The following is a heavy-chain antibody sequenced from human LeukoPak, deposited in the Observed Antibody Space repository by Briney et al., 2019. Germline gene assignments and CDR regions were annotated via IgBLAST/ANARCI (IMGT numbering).Heavy chain of an antibody. CDR2: IRSKAYGGTT. CDR3: TRVIGSFTDY. CDR1: GFTFGDYA. Sequence: GGSLRLSCTASGFTFGDYAMSWFRQAPGKGLEWVGLIRSKAYGGTTEYAASVKGRFTISRDDSKSIAYLQMNSLKTEDTAGYYCTRVIGSFTDYWGQGTLVTVSS. J-gene: IGHJ4*02. V-gene: IGHV3-49*03. D-gene: IGHD1-26*01.